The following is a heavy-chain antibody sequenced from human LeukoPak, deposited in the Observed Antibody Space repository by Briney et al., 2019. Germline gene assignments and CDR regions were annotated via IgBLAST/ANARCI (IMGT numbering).Heavy chain of an antibody. J-gene: IGHJ1*01. D-gene: IGHD3-16*01. CDR2: IYWDDDK. Sequence: SGPTLLKPTQTLTLTCTFSGFSLSTSGVGVGWIRQPPGKALEWLALIYWDDDKRYSPSLKSRLTITQDTSKNQVVLTMTNMDPVDTATYYCAHRITHYAFQHWGQGTLVTVSS. V-gene: IGHV2-5*02. CDR3: AHRITHYAFQH. CDR1: GFSLSTSGVG.